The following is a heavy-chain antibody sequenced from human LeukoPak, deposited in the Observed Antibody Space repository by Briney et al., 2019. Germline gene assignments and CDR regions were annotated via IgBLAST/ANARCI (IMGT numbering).Heavy chain of an antibody. Sequence: SETLSLTCAVYGGSFSGYSWSWIRQPPGKGLEWIGYIYYSGSTNYNPSLKSRVTISVDTSKNQFSLKLSSVTAADTAVYYCARDRGTWNDDGFDYWGQGTLVTVSS. CDR3: ARDRGTWNDDGFDY. D-gene: IGHD1-1*01. J-gene: IGHJ4*02. CDR1: GGSFSGYS. V-gene: IGHV4-59*12. CDR2: IYYSGST.